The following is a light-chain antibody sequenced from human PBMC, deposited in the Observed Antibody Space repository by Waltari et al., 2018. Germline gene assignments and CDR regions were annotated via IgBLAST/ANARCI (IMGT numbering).Light chain of an antibody. J-gene: IGKJ5*01. CDR1: QSVSSY. CDR2: DAS. Sequence: EIVLTQSPGTLSLSPGERATLSCKASQSVSSYLAWYQQKPGQAPRLLIYDASNMATGIPARFSGSGSGTDFTLTISSLEPEDFAVYYCQQRSNWPITFGQGTRLEIK. CDR3: QQRSNWPIT. V-gene: IGKV3-11*01.